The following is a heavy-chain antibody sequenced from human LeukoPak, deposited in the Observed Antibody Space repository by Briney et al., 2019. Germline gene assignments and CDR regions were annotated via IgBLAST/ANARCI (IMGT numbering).Heavy chain of an antibody. CDR2: IYTSGST. CDR3: ARESSSTRIEHY. V-gene: IGHV4-61*02. D-gene: IGHD2-2*01. Sequence: SETLSLTCTVSGGSISSGSYYWSWIRQPAGKELEWIGRIYTSGSTNYNPSLKSRVTISVDTSKNQFSLRLSSVTAADTAVYYCARESSSTRIEHYWGQGTLVTVSS. J-gene: IGHJ4*02. CDR1: GGSISSGSYY.